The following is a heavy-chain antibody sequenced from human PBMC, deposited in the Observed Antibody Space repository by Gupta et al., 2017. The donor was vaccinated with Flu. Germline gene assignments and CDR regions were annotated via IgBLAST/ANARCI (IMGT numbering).Heavy chain of an antibody. D-gene: IGHD2-8*01. CDR2: ISYSGST. CDR3: ARMYGEIDY. V-gene: IGHV4-31*03. J-gene: IGHJ4*02. Sequence: QVQLQESGPGLVQPSQTLSLTCTVSGGSISSGPYYWTWIRQHPGKGLEWIGYISYSGSTYYNPSLKSRLSISVDTSKNQFSLKVTSVTAADAAVYYCARMYGEIDYWGQGTLVTVSS. CDR1: GGSISSGPYY.